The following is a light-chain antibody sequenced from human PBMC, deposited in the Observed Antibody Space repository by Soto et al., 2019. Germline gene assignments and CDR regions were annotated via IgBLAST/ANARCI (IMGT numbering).Light chain of an antibody. CDR2: DAS. J-gene: IGKJ1*01. CDR1: QSISHF. V-gene: IGKV1-5*01. CDR3: QQYTNYSRA. Sequence: DIQMTQSPSTLSASVGDRVTITCRASQSISHFLAWYQQKPGKVPKLLIYDASNLGSGVPSRFSGSGSGTDFTLTISGLQPNDFTPYYCQQYTNYSRAFGQGTKVDLK.